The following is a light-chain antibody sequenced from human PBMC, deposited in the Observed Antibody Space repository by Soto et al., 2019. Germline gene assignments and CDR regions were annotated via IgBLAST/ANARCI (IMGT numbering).Light chain of an antibody. CDR2: EVT. CDR3: SSYTSSDTLVV. V-gene: IGLV2-14*01. J-gene: IGLJ1*01. CDR1: TGDVGGYNY. Sequence: QSALTQPASVSGSPGQSITVSCTGTTGDVGGYNYVSWYQQHPGKAPKLIIYEVTNRPSGVSNRFCASKSGNTASLTISGLQAEDEADYYCSSYTSSDTLVVFGTGTKVTVL.